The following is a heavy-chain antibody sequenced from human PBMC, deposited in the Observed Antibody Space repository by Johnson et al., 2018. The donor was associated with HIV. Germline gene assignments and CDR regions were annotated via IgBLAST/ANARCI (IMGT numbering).Heavy chain of an antibody. CDR2: IWYDGSNK. CDR1: GFTFSSYG. J-gene: IGHJ3*02. Sequence: QVQLVESGGGVVQPGRSLRLSCAASGFTFSSYGIHWVRQAPGKGLEWVAVIWYDGSNKYYADSVKGRFTISRDNSKNTLYLQMNSLRAEDTAVYYCARAYDSSGYYYGGDAFDIWGQGTMVTVSS. D-gene: IGHD3-22*01. CDR3: ARAYDSSGYYYGGDAFDI. V-gene: IGHV3-33*01.